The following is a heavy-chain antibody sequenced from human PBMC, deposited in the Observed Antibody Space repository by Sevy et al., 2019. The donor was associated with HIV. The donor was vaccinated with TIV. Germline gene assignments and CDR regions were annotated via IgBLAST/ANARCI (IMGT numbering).Heavy chain of an antibody. J-gene: IGHJ4*02. CDR2: ILYEGINK. D-gene: IGHD3-10*01. V-gene: IGHV3-30*02. CDR3: ATGSDYGSGSYDY. Sequence: GGSLRLSCAASGFSFDRYGMHWVRQAPGKALEWVAVILYEGINKDYGDSVRGRFTISRDNSKNTLYLQMNSLRVDDTAVYYCATGSDYGSGSYDYWGPGTLVTVSS. CDR1: GFSFDRYG.